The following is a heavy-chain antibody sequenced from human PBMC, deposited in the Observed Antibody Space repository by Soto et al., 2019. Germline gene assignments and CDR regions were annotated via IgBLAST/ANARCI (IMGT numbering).Heavy chain of an antibody. Sequence: SETLSLTCTVSGGSISSSSYYWGWIRQPPGKGLEWIGSIYYSGSTYYNPSLKSRVTISVDTSKNQFSLKLSSVTAADTAVYYCAKGGSGSYSNAFDIWGQGTMVTVTS. CDR3: AKGGSGSYSNAFDI. D-gene: IGHD3-10*01. CDR1: GGSISSSSYY. CDR2: IYYSGST. J-gene: IGHJ3*02. V-gene: IGHV4-39*01.